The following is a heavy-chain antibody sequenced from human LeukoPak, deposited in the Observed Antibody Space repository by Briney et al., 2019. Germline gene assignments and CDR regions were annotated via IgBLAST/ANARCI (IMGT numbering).Heavy chain of an antibody. V-gene: IGHV3-23*01. CDR3: ARGCSATCYSTFDY. Sequence: GGSLRLSCAASGFTFSSYSMNWVRQAPGKGLEWVSTISGNGINTYYADSVKGRFTISRDNSKNALYLQMNSLRTEDTAIYYCARGCSATCYSTFDYWGLGTLVTVSS. CDR1: GFTFSSYS. CDR2: ISGNGINT. J-gene: IGHJ4*02. D-gene: IGHD2-2*01.